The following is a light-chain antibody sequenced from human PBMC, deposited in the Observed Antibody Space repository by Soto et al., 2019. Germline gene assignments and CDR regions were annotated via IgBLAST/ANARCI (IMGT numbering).Light chain of an antibody. V-gene: IGLV1-40*01. CDR3: QSYDSSLSARYV. Sequence: QSVLTQPPSVSGAPGQRVTISCTGSSSNIGAGYDVHWYQQLPGTAPKLLIYGNSNRPSGVPDQFSGSKSGTSASLAITGLQAEDEADYYCQSYDSSLSARYVFGTGTKLTVL. J-gene: IGLJ1*01. CDR2: GNS. CDR1: SSNIGAGYD.